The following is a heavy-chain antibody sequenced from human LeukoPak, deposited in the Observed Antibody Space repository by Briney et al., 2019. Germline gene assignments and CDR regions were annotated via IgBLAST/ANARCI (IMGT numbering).Heavy chain of an antibody. CDR3: PKYTPPRGGLAP. J-gene: IGHJ5*02. D-gene: IGHD2-2*02. Sequence: PGGSLRLSCAASGFTFSGSFMYWIRQAPGKGLEWVANIKEDGSQKYYVDSVKGRFTISRDNANNSLYLQMESLRAEDTAVYYSPKYTPPRGGLAPWAQETWVTVS. V-gene: IGHV3-7*01. CDR2: IKEDGSQK. CDR1: GFTFSGSF.